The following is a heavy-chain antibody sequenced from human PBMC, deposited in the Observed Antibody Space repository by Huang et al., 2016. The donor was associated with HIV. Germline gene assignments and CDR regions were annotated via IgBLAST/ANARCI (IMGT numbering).Heavy chain of an antibody. Sequence: VESGGRLVQPGGSTFTFAAYWMSWVRQPPGKGLEWVANIRKDESEKYYVDSVKGRFNISRDNAKKVLFLEMNNVTVEDTATYYCATKTGGMDIWGQGTTVTVS. CDR3: ATKTGGMDI. CDR2: IRKDESEK. J-gene: IGHJ6*02. D-gene: IGHD1-7*01. CDR1: FTFAAYW. V-gene: IGHV3-7*03.